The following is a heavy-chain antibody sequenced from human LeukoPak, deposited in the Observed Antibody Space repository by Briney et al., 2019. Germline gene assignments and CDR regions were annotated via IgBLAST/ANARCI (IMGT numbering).Heavy chain of an antibody. D-gene: IGHD5-18*01. CDR3: AKDGYSYGPVEYYFDY. Sequence: PGGSLRLSCAASGFTFSDYYMSWIRQAPGKGLEWVSYISSSGSTIYYADSVKGRFTISRDNAKNSLYLQMNSLRAEDTALYYCAKDGYSYGPVEYYFDYWGQGTLVTVSS. V-gene: IGHV3-11*01. CDR1: GFTFSDYY. CDR2: ISSSGSTI. J-gene: IGHJ4*02.